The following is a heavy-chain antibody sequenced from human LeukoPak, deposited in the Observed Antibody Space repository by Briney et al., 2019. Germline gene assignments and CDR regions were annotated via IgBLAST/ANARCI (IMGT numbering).Heavy chain of an antibody. Sequence: SETLSLTCAVYGGSFSGYYWSWIRQPPGKGLECIGEINHSGSTNYNPSLKSRVTISVDTSKNQFSLKLSSVTAADTAVYYCARGKLGYCSGGSCYPYYYYYYMDVWGKGTTVTVSS. CDR3: ARGKLGYCSGGSCYPYYYYYYMDV. D-gene: IGHD2-15*01. CDR2: INHSGST. CDR1: GGSFSGYY. V-gene: IGHV4-34*01. J-gene: IGHJ6*03.